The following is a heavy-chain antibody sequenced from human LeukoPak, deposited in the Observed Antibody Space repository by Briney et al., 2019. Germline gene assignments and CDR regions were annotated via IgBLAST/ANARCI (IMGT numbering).Heavy chain of an antibody. Sequence: GGSLRLSCAVSGFSFSNYWMSWVRQAPGKGLEWVGNIKEDGSHKNYVGSVKGRFTISRDNAKNSLYLEMNSLRAEDTAVYYCVRDESAVPTFRFDYWGQGPLVTVSS. CDR2: IKEDGSHK. J-gene: IGHJ4*02. CDR3: VRDESAVPTFRFDY. D-gene: IGHD1-1*01. CDR1: GFSFSNYW. V-gene: IGHV3-7*01.